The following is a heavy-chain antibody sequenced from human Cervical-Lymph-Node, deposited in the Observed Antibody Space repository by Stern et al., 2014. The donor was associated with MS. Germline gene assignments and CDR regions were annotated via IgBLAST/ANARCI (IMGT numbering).Heavy chain of an antibody. CDR1: GDSISSYY. CDR3: ARLSTVVDY. V-gene: IGHV4-59*08. J-gene: IGHJ4*02. CDR2: VYYSGTT. Sequence: QVQLQESGPGLVKPSETLSLTCTVSGDSISSYYWSWIRQPPGKGLEWIGHVYYSGTTYYNPSLTGRVPISVETSQKQFSLKLNSVTAADTAVYYCARLSTVVDYWGQGTLVTVSS. D-gene: IGHD4-23*01.